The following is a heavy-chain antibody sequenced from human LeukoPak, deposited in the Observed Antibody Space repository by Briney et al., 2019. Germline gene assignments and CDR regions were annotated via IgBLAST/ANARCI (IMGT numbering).Heavy chain of an antibody. CDR2: IRYDGSNK. J-gene: IGHJ4*02. Sequence: GGSLRLSCAASGFTFSSYDMHWVRQAPGKGLEWVAFIRYDGSNKYYADSVKGRFTISRDNSKNTVSLQMNSLRAEDTAVYYCAKDYGGYGYSTDYWGQGTLVTVSS. V-gene: IGHV3-30*02. CDR3: AKDYGGYGYSTDY. D-gene: IGHD5-18*01. CDR1: GFTFSSYD.